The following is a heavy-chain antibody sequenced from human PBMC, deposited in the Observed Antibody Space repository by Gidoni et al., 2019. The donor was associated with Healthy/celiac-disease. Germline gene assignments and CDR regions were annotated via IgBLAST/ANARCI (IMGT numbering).Heavy chain of an antibody. CDR1: GGTFSSYA. CDR3: AREGNDYIWGSYRGKNWFDP. V-gene: IGHV1-69*01. CDR2: IIPIFGTA. Sequence: QVQLVQSGAEVKKPGSSVKVSCKASGGTFSSYAIRWVRQAPGQGLEWMGGIIPIFGTANYAQKFQGRVTITADESTSTAYMELSSLRSEDTAVYYCAREGNDYIWGSYRGKNWFDPWGQGTLVTVSS. D-gene: IGHD3-16*02. J-gene: IGHJ5*02.